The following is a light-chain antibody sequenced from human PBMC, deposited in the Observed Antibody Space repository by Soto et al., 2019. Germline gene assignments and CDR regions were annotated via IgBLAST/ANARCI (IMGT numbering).Light chain of an antibody. CDR2: DVS. V-gene: IGLV2-14*01. CDR3: SSYTSSSTLEV. J-gene: IGLJ1*01. CDR1: SSDVGGYNY. Sequence: QSVQTQPASVSGSPGQSITISCTGTSSDVGGYNYVSWYQQHPGKAPKLMIYDVSNRPSGVSNRFSGSKSGNTASLTISGLQAEDEADYYCSSYTSSSTLEVFRTGTRSPS.